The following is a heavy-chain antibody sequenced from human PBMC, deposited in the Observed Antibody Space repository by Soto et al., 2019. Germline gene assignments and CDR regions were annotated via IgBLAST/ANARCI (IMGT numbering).Heavy chain of an antibody. CDR2: IVPIVDTS. CDR1: GGTFSSYV. CDR3: VRVVAIPGYPDN. D-gene: IGHD5-12*01. J-gene: IGHJ4*02. V-gene: IGHV1-69*12. Sequence: QVQWLRSGAEVRQPASWLKVPCKPPGGTFSSYVFIWWRQAPGQGLEWMGGIVPIVDTSTYAQKFQGRVTITADESTSTVYMELSSLRSDDTAVYYCVRVVAIPGYPDNWGQGTLVTVSS.